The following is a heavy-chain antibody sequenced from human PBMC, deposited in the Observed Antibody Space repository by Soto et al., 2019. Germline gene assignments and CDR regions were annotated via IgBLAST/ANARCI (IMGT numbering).Heavy chain of an antibody. CDR2: ITSGVNYK. J-gene: IGHJ4*02. CDR1: GFAFSTYG. V-gene: IGHV3-30*18. CDR3: AKGGSFDI. D-gene: IGHD3-16*01. Sequence: EGSLRLSCAASGFAFSTYGLHWVRQAPGKELEWVAIITSGVNYKYYADSVKGRFTISRDNSKNTLFLQMNSLRAEDTAVYYCAKGGSFDIWGQGTLVTVSS.